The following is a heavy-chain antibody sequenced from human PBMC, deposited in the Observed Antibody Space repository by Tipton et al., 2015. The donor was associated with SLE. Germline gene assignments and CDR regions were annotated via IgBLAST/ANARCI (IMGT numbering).Heavy chain of an antibody. CDR2: IYYSGST. V-gene: IGHV4-38-2*01. Sequence: TLSLTCAVSGYSISSSYYWGWIRQPPGKGLEWIGSIYYSGSTYYNPSLKSRVTISVDTSKNQFSLKLSSVTAADTAVYYCARGADYYDSSGYYPFDYWGQGTLVTVSS. D-gene: IGHD3-22*01. J-gene: IGHJ4*02. CDR3: ARGADYYDSSGYYPFDY. CDR1: GYSISSSYY.